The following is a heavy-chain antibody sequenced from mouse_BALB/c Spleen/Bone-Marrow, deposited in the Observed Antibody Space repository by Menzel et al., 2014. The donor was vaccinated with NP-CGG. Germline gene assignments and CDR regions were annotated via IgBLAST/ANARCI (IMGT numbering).Heavy chain of an antibody. V-gene: IGHV1S22*01. D-gene: IGHD2-2*01. CDR1: GYTFTSYW. Sequence: LQQSGSELVRPGASVKLSRKASGYTFTSYWMHWVKQRPGQGLEWIGNIYPGSSTTNYDEKFKSKATLTVDTSSSTAYMQLSSLTSEDSAVYYCTRAPIYYAYGAYWGQGTLVTVSA. J-gene: IGHJ3*01. CDR3: TRAPIYYAYGAY. CDR2: IYPGSSTT.